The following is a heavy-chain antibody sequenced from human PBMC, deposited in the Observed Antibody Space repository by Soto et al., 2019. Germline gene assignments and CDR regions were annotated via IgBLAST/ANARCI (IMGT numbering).Heavy chain of an antibody. J-gene: IGHJ4*02. CDR3: ARAVAVPADFDY. CDR2: INAGNGNT. Sequence: QVQLVQSGAEEKKPGASVKVSCKASGYTYTAYAMHWVRQAPGQRLEWMGWINAGNGNTKYSQKFQGRVTITRDTSASTAYMELSSLRSEDTAVYYCARAVAVPADFDYWGQGTLVTVSS. V-gene: IGHV1-3*05. D-gene: IGHD6-19*01. CDR1: GYTYTAYA.